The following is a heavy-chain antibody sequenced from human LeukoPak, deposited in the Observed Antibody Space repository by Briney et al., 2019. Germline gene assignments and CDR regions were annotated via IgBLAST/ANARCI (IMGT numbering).Heavy chain of an antibody. D-gene: IGHD2-2*01. V-gene: IGHV5-51*01. CDR2: MNLGDSDT. J-gene: IGHJ4*02. CDR3: ARLRGLSTSAPDY. Sequence: PGESLKISCKGSGYSFTTYWIGWVRQMPGKGLEWMGIMNLGDSDTRYSPSFQGQVTISADKSISTAYLQWSSLKASDTAIYYCARLRGLSTSAPDYWGQGTLVTVSS. CDR1: GYSFTTYW.